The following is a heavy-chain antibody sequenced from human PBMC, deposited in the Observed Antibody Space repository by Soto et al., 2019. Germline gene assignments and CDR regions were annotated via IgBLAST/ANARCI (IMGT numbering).Heavy chain of an antibody. CDR2: ISWNRGSI. D-gene: IGHD3-3*02. V-gene: IGHV3-9*01. J-gene: IGHJ4*02. CDR3: AKDTVPIFGVTTHFDY. CDR1: GFAFDDYA. Sequence: EVQLVESGGGLVQPGRSLRLSCAASGFAFDDYAMHWVRQAPGKGLEWVSGISWNRGSIGYADSVKGRFTISRDNAKNSLYLQMNSLRAEDTALYYCAKDTVPIFGVTTHFDYWGQGTLVTVSS.